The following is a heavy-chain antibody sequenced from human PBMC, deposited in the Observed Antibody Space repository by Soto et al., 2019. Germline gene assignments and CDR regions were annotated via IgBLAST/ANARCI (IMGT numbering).Heavy chain of an antibody. CDR1: GGTFRTYT. J-gene: IGHJ5*02. CDR3: ARSIXXDIXXXXXXXXWFAP. Sequence: QVQLVQSGAEVKRPGSSVKVSCQTSGGTFRTYTINWVRQAPGQGLEWMGRIIPILDVANYAQKFQGRVTITADKSTSTAHMELRSLRSEDTAVYYCARSIXXDIXXXXXXXXWFAPWGQGTLVTVSS. CDR2: IIPILDVA. V-gene: IGHV1-69*02.